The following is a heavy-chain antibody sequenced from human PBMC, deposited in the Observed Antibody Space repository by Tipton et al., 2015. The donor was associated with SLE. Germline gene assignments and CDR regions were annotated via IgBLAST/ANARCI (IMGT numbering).Heavy chain of an antibody. CDR3: GGHKTATRAFDF. V-gene: IGHV4-34*01. Sequence: TLSLTCTVSGGSLSGYWLSWIRQSPGKGLEWIGEIYPTGRTDYNPSLMSRVTISVDTSQNQFSLRLTSVTAADTAVYYCGGHKTATRAFDFWGQGTLVTVSS. CDR2: IYPTGRT. J-gene: IGHJ3*01. D-gene: IGHD1-1*01. CDR1: GGSLSGYW.